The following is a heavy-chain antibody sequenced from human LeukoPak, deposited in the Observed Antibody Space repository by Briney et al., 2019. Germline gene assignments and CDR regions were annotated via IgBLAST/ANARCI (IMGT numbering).Heavy chain of an antibody. Sequence: GGSLRLSCAASGFTLSSNYMGWVRQAPGKGLKWVSVIYGDGSSYYADSVKGRFTISRDNSKNTLHLQMNSLRAEDTAVYYCARGEAVGYTVERLWWGQGTLVTVSS. J-gene: IGHJ4*02. CDR2: IYGDGSS. V-gene: IGHV3-53*01. D-gene: IGHD5/OR15-5a*01. CDR1: GFTLSSNY. CDR3: ARGEAVGYTVERLW.